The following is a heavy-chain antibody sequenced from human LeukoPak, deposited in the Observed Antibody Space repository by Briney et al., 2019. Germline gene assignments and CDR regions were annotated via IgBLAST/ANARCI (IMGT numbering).Heavy chain of an antibody. V-gene: IGHV3-74*03. Sequence: GGSPSLSFPASGFPFSSYWMHWVRQAPGKGLVWVSRIKSDGSTKYPDSVKGRFTISRDNAKNTVSLQMNSLRAGDTGVYYCARAPSEIGGYYPEYFRHWGQGTLVTVSP. CDR2: IKSDGST. J-gene: IGHJ1*01. CDR3: ARAPSEIGGYYPEYFRH. CDR1: GFPFSSYW. D-gene: IGHD3-22*01.